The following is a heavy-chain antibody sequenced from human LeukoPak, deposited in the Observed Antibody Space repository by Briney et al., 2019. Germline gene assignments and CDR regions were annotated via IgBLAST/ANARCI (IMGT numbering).Heavy chain of an antibody. Sequence: GASVKVSCKASGYTFTSYYMHWVRQAPGQGLEWMGIINPSGGSTSYAQKFQGRVTMTRDMSTSTVYMELSSLRSEDTAVYYCARDDQAAAGTGYYYYYMDVWGKGTTVTVSS. CDR3: ARDDQAAAGTGYYYYYMDV. V-gene: IGHV1-46*01. J-gene: IGHJ6*03. D-gene: IGHD6-13*01. CDR2: INPSGGST. CDR1: GYTFTSYY.